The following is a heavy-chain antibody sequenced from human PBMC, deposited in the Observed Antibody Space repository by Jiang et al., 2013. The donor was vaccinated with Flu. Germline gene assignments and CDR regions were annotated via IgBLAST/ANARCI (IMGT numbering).Heavy chain of an antibody. D-gene: IGHD2-15*01. V-gene: IGHV6-1*01. CDR3: ARDHCSGGSCYMMQGTFDY. J-gene: IGHJ4*02. CDR1: GDSVSSNSAA. Sequence: SQTLSLTCAISGDSVSSNSAAWNWIRQSPSRGLEWLGRTYYRSKWYNDYAVSVKSRITINPDTSKNQFSLQLNSVTPEDTAVYYCARDHCSGGSCYMMQGTFDYWGQGTLVTVSS. CDR2: TYYRSKWYN.